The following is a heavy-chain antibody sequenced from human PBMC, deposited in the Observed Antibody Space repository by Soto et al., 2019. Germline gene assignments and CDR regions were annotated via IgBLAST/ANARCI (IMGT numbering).Heavy chain of an antibody. J-gene: IGHJ4*02. Sequence: GGSLRLSCAASGFDFSYFWRAWIRQAPGKGLEWVAKIKQDGDKKYYVDSVEGRFTISRDNAKNSLYLQMDSLRAEDTALYFCARDRMGDDYFDYLGPGTQVTVSS. CDR1: GFDFSYFW. CDR3: ARDRMGDDYFDY. CDR2: IKQDGDKK. V-gene: IGHV3-7*01. D-gene: IGHD3-16*01.